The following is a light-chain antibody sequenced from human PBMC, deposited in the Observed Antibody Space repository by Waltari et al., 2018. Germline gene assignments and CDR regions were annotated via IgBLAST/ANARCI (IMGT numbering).Light chain of an antibody. CDR3: NSRDSSGHPFV. Sequence: SSELTQDPAVSVALGQTVRITCQGDSLRGDYANWYHQKPGQAPLLVMYGKNNRPSGFPDRFSGSYSGDTVSLTITGAQAEDEADYYCNSRDSSGHPFVFGTGTKVTVL. J-gene: IGLJ1*01. CDR1: SLRGDY. V-gene: IGLV3-19*01. CDR2: GKN.